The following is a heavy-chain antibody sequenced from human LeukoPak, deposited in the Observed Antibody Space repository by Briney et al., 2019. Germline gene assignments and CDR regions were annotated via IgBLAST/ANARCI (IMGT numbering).Heavy chain of an antibody. CDR2: ISPYDGNT. CDR1: GYTGTSYG. D-gene: IGHD3-22*01. J-gene: IGHJ4*02. V-gene: IGHV1-18*01. Sequence: GASVKVSCKASGYTGTSYGISWVRQAPGQGLEWMGWISPYDGNTNYAQKLQGRVTMTTDTSTSTAYLELRSLRSDDTAVYYCARDEGGYYDSSGYYRLDYWGQGTLVTVSS. CDR3: ARDEGGYYDSSGYYRLDY.